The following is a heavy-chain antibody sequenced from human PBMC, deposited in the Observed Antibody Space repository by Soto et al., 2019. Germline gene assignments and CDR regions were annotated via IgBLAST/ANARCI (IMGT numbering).Heavy chain of an antibody. D-gene: IGHD4-17*01. V-gene: IGHV3-30*03. CDR3: ATGAVTTSLYYFDY. CDR2: ISSDGSEK. J-gene: IGHJ4*02. Sequence: QVQLVESGGGVVQPGGSLRLSCAASGFTFSTYGVHWVRQAPGKGLEWVAVISSDGSEKYYAGSVKGRVSISRDNSKSTLYLQMDSLRAEDTAVYYCATGAVTTSLYYFDYWGQGTLVTVSS. CDR1: GFTFSTYG.